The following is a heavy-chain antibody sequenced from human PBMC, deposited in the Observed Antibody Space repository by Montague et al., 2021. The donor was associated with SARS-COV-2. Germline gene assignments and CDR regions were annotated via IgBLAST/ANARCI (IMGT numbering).Heavy chain of an antibody. Sequence: SETLSLTCEVSGGPIRSYYWSWIRQSPGKGLEWIGYVHYTGSTKYNPSLKTRVTLSLDTPKNHFSLRLNSVTAADTAVYYCAREISGPDYFDYWGQGTLVTVSS. D-gene: IGHD3-10*01. J-gene: IGHJ4*02. CDR1: GGPIRSYY. CDR2: VHYTGST. V-gene: IGHV4-59*01. CDR3: AREISGPDYFDY.